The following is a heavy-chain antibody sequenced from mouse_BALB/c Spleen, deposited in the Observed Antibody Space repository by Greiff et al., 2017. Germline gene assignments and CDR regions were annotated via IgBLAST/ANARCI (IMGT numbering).Heavy chain of an antibody. CDR1: GFNIKDTY. J-gene: IGHJ4*01. D-gene: IGHD2-3*01. CDR2: IDPANGNT. V-gene: IGHV14-3*02. Sequence: EVKLQESGAELVKPGASVKLSCTASGFNIKDTYMHWVKQRPEQGLEWIGRIDPANGNTKYDPKFQGKATITADTSSNTAYLQLSSLTSEDTAVYYCARWLLRLYAMDYWGQGTSVTVSS. CDR3: ARWLLRLYAMDY.